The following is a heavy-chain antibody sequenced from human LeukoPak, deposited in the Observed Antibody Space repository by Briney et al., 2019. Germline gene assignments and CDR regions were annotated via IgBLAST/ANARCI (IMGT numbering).Heavy chain of an antibody. V-gene: IGHV4-59*01. CDR1: GGSISSYY. CDR3: ARDSSGYSGYDYYYMDV. J-gene: IGHJ6*03. Sequence: PSETLSLTCTVSGGSISSYYWSWIRQPPGKGLEWIGYIYYSGSTNYNPSLKSRVTISVDTSKNQFSLKLSSVTAADTAVYYCARDSSGYSGYDYYYMDVWAKGPRSPSP. D-gene: IGHD1-26*01. CDR2: IYYSGST.